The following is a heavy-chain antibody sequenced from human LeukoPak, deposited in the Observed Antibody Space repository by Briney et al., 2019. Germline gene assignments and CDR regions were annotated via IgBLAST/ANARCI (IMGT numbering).Heavy chain of an antibody. CDR3: ASADYDMAFDI. CDR1: GGSISSGGYY. V-gene: IGHV4-31*03. Sequence: PSQTLSLTCTVSGGSISSGGYYWSWIRQHPGKGLEWIGYICYSGSTDYNPSLKSRFTMSVDTSKNQFSLKLSSVTAADTAVYYCASADYDMAFDIWGQGTMVTLSS. D-gene: IGHD3-9*01. CDR2: ICYSGST. J-gene: IGHJ3*02.